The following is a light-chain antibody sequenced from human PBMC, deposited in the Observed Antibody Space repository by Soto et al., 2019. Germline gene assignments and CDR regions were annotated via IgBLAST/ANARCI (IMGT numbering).Light chain of an antibody. CDR3: QQAYSFPIT. CDR1: QDIAAY. J-gene: IGKJ5*01. Sequence: DIQVTQSPSSVSASVGDRVTITCRASQDIAAYLAWYQHKPGRAPELLIHAASSLQSGVPSRFSGSGSGTDFTLNINSLQPEDFATYYCQQAYSFPITFGQGTRMEIK. CDR2: AAS. V-gene: IGKV1D-12*01.